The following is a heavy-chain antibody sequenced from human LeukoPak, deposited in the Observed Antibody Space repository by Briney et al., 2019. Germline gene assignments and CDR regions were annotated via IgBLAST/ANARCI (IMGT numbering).Heavy chain of an antibody. V-gene: IGHV3-53*01. CDR1: EFSVGSNY. J-gene: IGHJ4*02. D-gene: IGHD1-26*01. Sequence: GGSLRLSCAASEFSVGSNYMTWVRQAPGKGLEWVSVIYSGGSTYYADSVKGRFTISRDNSKNTLYLQMNSLKTEDTAVYYCTTDGAGVEGATYDNWGQGTLVSVSS. CDR3: TTDGAGVEGATYDN. CDR2: IYSGGST.